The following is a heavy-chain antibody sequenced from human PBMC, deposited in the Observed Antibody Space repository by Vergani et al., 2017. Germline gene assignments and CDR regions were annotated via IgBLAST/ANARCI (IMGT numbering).Heavy chain of an antibody. J-gene: IGHJ4*02. CDR2: IIPIFGTA. CDR1: GGTFSSYA. CDR3: AREGYYDSSGYYYGGYYFDY. Sequence: QVQLLQSGAELKKPGSSVKVSCKASGGTFSSYAISWVRQAPGQGLEWMGGIIPIFGTANYAQKFQGRVTITADESTSTAYMELSSLRSEDTAVYYCAREGYYDSSGYYYGGYYFDYWGQGTMVTVSS. V-gene: IGHV1-69*01. D-gene: IGHD3-22*01.